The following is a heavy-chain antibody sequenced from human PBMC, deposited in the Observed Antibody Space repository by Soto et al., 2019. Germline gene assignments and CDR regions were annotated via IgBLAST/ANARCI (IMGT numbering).Heavy chain of an antibody. Sequence: PGGSLRLSCVGSGFTLNNYGVHWVRQAPGKGLEWVALMWYDGLRQTYLDSVRGRFTASRDSSTNTIYLQMNSLRVEDTGNYFCVKESTPPFFDSWGHGTPVTVSS. CDR2: MWYDGLRQ. V-gene: IGHV3-33*03. J-gene: IGHJ4*01. D-gene: IGHD2-15*01. CDR1: GFTLNNYG. CDR3: VKESTPPFFDS.